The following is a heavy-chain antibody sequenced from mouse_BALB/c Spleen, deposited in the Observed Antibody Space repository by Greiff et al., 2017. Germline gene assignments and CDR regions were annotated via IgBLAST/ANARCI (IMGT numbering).Heavy chain of an antibody. CDR3: ASAMITTGYYAMDY. V-gene: IGHV2-2*02. D-gene: IGHD2-4*01. CDR2: IWSGGST. Sequence: VQLQQSGPGLVQPSQSLSITCTVSGFSLPSYGVHWVRQSPGKGLEWLGVIWSGGSTDYNAAFISRLSISKDNSKSQVFFKMNSLQANDTAIYYCASAMITTGYYAMDYWGQGTSVTVSS. CDR1: GFSLPSYG. J-gene: IGHJ4*01.